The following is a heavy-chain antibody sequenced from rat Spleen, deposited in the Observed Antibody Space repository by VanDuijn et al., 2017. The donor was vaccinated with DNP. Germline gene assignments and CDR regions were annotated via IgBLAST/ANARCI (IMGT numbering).Heavy chain of an antibody. CDR2: IRNKANGYTT. D-gene: IGHD1-1*01. J-gene: IGHJ2*01. CDR3: ARSGTVVTDH. CDR1: GFTFTDFY. V-gene: IGHV7-7*01. Sequence: EVKLLESGGGLVQPGGSMRLSCAASGFTFTDFYMNWIRQPAGKAPEWLTFIRNKANGYTTDYNPSVKGRFTISRDNIQNMLYLQMNALRPEDTATYYCARSGTVVTDHWGQGVMVTVSS.